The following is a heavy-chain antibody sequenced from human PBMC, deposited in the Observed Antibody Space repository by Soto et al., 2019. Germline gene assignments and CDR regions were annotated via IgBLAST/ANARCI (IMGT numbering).Heavy chain of an antibody. CDR1: LYTFPVYY. CDR3: ARGNDFWSGDPLYYYYGMDV. CDR2: INPNSGGT. D-gene: IGHD3-3*01. V-gene: IGHV1-2*04. J-gene: IGHJ6*02. Sequence: VKVSCKSSLYTFPVYYMHLVRQAPGQGLEWMGWINPNSGGTNYAQKFQGWVTMTRDTSISTAYMELSRLRSDDTAVYYCARGNDFWSGDPLYYYYGMDVWAQGTTVTVSS.